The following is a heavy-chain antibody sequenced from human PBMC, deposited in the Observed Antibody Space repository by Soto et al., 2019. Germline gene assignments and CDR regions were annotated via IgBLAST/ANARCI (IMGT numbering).Heavy chain of an antibody. CDR3: ARSFGVAAAGPFDY. V-gene: IGHV4-31*03. D-gene: IGHD6-13*01. CDR2: IYYSGST. Sequence: QVQLQESGPGLVKPSQTLSLTCTVSGGSISSGGYYWSWIRQHPGKGLEWIGYIYYSGSTYYNPTLKIRVTISVDTSKNNYSLKLSSVTAADAAVYYSARSFGVAAAGPFDYWGQGTLVTVSS. CDR1: GGSISSGGYY. J-gene: IGHJ4*02.